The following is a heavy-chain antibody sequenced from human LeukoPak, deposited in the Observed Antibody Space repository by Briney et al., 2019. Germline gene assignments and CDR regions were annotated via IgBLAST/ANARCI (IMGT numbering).Heavy chain of an antibody. V-gene: IGHV3-23*01. D-gene: IGHD7-27*01. CDR3: AKDGGLWVSAHWGDS. CDR1: GFTFSSYT. J-gene: IGHJ4*02. Sequence: GGSLRLSCAASGFTFSSYTMSWVRQAPGKGLEWVSTITTSDGNTYYADSVKGRFTVSRDNSKNTLYLQMNSLRAEDTAVYYCAKDGGLWVSAHWGDSWGRGTLATVSS. CDR2: ITTSDGNT.